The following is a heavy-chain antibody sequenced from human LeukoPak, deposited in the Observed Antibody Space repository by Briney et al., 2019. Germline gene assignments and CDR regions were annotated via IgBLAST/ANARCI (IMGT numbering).Heavy chain of an antibody. CDR2: IYYSGST. CDR1: GGSISSYY. Sequence: SETLSLTCTVSGGSISSYYWSWIRQPPGKGLEWIGYIYYSGSTNYNPSLKSRVTISVDTPKNQFSLKLSSVTAADTAVYYCARASSGWYRIDYWGQGTLVTVSS. V-gene: IGHV4-59*08. CDR3: ARASSGWYRIDY. D-gene: IGHD6-19*01. J-gene: IGHJ4*02.